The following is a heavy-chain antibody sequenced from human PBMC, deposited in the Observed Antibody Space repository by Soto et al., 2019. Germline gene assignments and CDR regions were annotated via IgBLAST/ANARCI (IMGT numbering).Heavy chain of an antibody. D-gene: IGHD1-1*01. J-gene: IGHJ3*02. CDR2: MSHSGGT. CDR1: GGFVSSGSYY. Sequence: QVQLQQWGAGLLKPSETLSLTCAVYGGFVSSGSYYWSWIRQPPGKGLEWIGEMSHSGGTHFNPSLESRVTISGDTSKNQFSLKMSFVTAADTALYYCARVERGTATTVVDAFDIWGPGTMVTVSS. V-gene: IGHV4-34*01. CDR3: ARVERGTATTVVDAFDI.